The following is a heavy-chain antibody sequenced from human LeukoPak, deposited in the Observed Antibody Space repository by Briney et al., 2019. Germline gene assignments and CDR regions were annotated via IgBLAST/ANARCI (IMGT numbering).Heavy chain of an antibody. CDR2: ITGSSSYI. CDR1: GFPFCIYG. V-gene: IGHV3-21*01. CDR3: ASGLSSWPYFDY. J-gene: IGHJ4*02. D-gene: IGHD6-13*01. Sequence: PGGSLSLSCVASGFPFCIYGMHWVRQAPGKGLEWVSFITGSSSYIYYTDSVKGRFTISRDNAKNSLFLQMNSLRDEDTAVYYCASGLSSWPYFDYWGRGTLVTVSS.